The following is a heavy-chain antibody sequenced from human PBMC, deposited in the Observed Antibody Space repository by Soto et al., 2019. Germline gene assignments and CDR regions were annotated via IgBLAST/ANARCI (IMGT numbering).Heavy chain of an antibody. CDR2: ILPIFGAA. V-gene: IGHV1-69*06. D-gene: IGHD4-17*01. CDR3: ASEIMTSWFDS. J-gene: IGHJ5*01. Sequence: QVQLVQSGAEVQKPGSAIKVSCKTFGGTFGTNAISWVSQATGQGPEWMGGILPIFGAASYAQRFKGRLSITADKSTNTADLELSELRSEDTATYYCASEIMTSWFDSWGQGTRVTISS. CDR1: GGTFGTNA.